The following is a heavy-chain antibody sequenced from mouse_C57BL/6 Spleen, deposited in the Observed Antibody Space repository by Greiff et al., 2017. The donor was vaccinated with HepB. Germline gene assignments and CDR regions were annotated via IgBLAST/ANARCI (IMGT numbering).Heavy chain of an antibody. CDR2: IDPETGGT. D-gene: IGHD6-1*01. V-gene: IGHV1-15*01. J-gene: IGHJ3*01. CDR3: ADWFDY. Sequence: VKLQEPGAELVRPGASVTLSCKASGYTFTDYEMHWVKQTPVHGLEWIGAIDPETGGTTYNQKFKGKAILTADTSSSTAYMELRSLTSEDSAVYCSADWFDYWGQGTLVTVSA. CDR1: GYTFTDYE.